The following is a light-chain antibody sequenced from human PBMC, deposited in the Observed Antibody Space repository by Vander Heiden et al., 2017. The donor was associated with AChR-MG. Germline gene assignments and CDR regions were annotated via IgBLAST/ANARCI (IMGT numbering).Light chain of an antibody. CDR2: AAS. CDR1: QGIGHF. V-gene: IGKV1-27*01. Sequence: QLTQSPSSLSASVGDRVTITCRASQGIGHFLAWYQHKSGVVPQLLIYAASTLQSGVPSRFSGSSSGTDFTLTMSSLQPEDVATYYCHAHYSPALSFGGGTKVEIK. CDR3: HAHYSPALS. J-gene: IGKJ4*01.